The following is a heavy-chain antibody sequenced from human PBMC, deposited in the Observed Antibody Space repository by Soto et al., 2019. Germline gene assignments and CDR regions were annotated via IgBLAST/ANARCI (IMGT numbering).Heavy chain of an antibody. J-gene: IGHJ6*02. CDR1: GFTFSSYG. CDR2: IWYDGSNK. V-gene: IGHV3-33*01. D-gene: IGHD4-17*01. Sequence: QVQLVESGGGVVQPGRSLRLSCAASGFTFSSYGMHWVRQAPGKGLEWVAVIWYDGSNKYYADSVKGRFTISRDNSKNTLYLQMNSLSAEDTAVYYCARDSTTYYYYYYGMDVWGQGTTVTVSS. CDR3: ARDSTTYYYYYYGMDV.